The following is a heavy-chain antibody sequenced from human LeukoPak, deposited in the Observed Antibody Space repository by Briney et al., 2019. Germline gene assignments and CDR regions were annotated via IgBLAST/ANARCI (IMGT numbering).Heavy chain of an antibody. Sequence: GGSLRLSCAASGNYWMHWVRQAPGKGLVWVSHINSDGSWTSYADSVKGRFTISKDNAKNTVYLQMNSLRAEDTAVYYCAKDRYQGSVRAIDYWGQGTLVTVSS. CDR1: GNYW. J-gene: IGHJ4*02. D-gene: IGHD1-26*01. CDR2: INSDGSWT. V-gene: IGHV3-74*01. CDR3: AKDRYQGSVRAIDY.